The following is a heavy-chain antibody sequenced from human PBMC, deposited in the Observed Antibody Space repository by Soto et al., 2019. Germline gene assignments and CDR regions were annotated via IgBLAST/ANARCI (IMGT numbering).Heavy chain of an antibody. V-gene: IGHV1-3*04. CDR1: GYTFTDYA. CDR2: ISTGNANT. Sequence: AAVKVSCKASGYTFTDYAMDWVRQAPGQRREWMVWISTGNANTKYSQKFQGRVTITRHTSATTAYLEVSSLKSEDTALYSCEKGSQMFTPDHWGQGTPVPVSS. J-gene: IGHJ4*02. CDR3: EKGSQMFTPDH. D-gene: IGHD3-10*02.